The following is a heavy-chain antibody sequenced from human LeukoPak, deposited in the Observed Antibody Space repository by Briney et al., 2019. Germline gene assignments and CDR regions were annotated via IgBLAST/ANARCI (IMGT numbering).Heavy chain of an antibody. CDR1: GFTFSNYA. J-gene: IGHJ4*02. CDR2: ISGPGSST. CDR3: AKTGGDYVWGSYRFDY. V-gene: IGHV3-23*01. D-gene: IGHD3-16*02. Sequence: GGSLRLSCAASGFTFSNYAMSWVRQAPGKGLEWVSTISGPGSSTYSADSVKGRFTISRDNSKNTLYLQMNSLRAEDTAVYYCAKTGGDYVWGSYRFDYWGQGTLVTVSS.